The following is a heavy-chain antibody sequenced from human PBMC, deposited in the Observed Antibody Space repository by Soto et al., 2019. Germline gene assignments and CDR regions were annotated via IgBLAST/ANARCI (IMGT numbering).Heavy chain of an antibody. CDR1: GGSISSSSYY. Sequence: PSETLSLTCTVSGGSISSSSYYWGWIRQPPGKELKWIGSIYYSGNTNYKPNIKSRITISVDTSKNQFYLKLSSVTAADTAVYYCARHENTMVRAFAYFDYWGQGTLVTVSS. D-gene: IGHD3-10*01. CDR2: IYYSGNT. J-gene: IGHJ4*02. V-gene: IGHV4-39*01. CDR3: ARHENTMVRAFAYFDY.